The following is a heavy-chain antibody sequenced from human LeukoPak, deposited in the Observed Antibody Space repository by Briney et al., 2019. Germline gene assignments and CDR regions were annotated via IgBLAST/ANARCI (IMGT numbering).Heavy chain of an antibody. J-gene: IGHJ4*02. CDR2: ISANNGNT. CDR1: GYTFTGYY. V-gene: IGHV1-18*04. D-gene: IGHD1-20*01. CDR3: TSGVGSITYLDY. Sequence: GASVKVSCKASGYTFTGYYMHWVRQAPGQGLEWMGWISANNGNTNYVQKLQGRVTMTTDTSTSTAYMELRSLRSDDTAVYYCTSGVGSITYLDYWGQGTLVTVSS.